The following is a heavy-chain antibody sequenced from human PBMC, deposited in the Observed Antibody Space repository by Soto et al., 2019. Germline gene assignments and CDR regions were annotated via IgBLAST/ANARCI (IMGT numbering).Heavy chain of an antibody. CDR1: GFKFDDYA. D-gene: IGHD4-17*01. CDR2: ITWDGRTP. Sequence: VGSLRLSCATSGFKFDDYAVGWVRQAPGKGLEWVSLITWDGRTPYYADSVQGRFTISRDNRENSLYLQMNSLRVEDTALYYCTKTDYGHAFDVWGQGTMVTVSS. V-gene: IGHV3-43D*04. J-gene: IGHJ3*01. CDR3: TKTDYGHAFDV.